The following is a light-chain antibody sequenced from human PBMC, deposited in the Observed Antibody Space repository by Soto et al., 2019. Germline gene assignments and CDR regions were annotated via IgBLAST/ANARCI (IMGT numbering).Light chain of an antibody. Sequence: DIQMTQSPSSVSASVGDRVTITCRASQDLSSWLAWYQQKPGKAPKLLISDASSLQSEVPSRFSGSGSGTDFTLNIRSLQPEYFATYYCQQPIGFPITCGQGTRLEIK. CDR2: DAS. J-gene: IGKJ5*01. V-gene: IGKV1D-12*01. CDR1: QDLSSW. CDR3: QQPIGFPIT.